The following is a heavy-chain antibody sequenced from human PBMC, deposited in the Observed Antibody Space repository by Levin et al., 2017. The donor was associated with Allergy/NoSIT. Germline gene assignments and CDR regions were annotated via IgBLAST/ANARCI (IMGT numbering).Heavy chain of an antibody. D-gene: IGHD3/OR15-3a*01. J-gene: IGHJ6*02. Sequence: VASVKVSCKASGYTFTIYHIVWVRQASGQGLQWMGWMNPDSGVAVYAQAFQGRLSMSRDITTDEAYMELSSLGPDDTAVYYCASPLARTGYYDMDVWGQGTTVTVSS. CDR1: GYTFTIYH. V-gene: IGHV1-8*01. CDR2: MNPDSGVA. CDR3: ASPLARTGYYDMDV.